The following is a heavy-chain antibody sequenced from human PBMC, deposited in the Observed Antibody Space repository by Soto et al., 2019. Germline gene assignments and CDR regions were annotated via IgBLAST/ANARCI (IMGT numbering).Heavy chain of an antibody. Sequence: GGSLRLSCAASGFTFSSYAMHWVRQAPGEGLEYVSAISSNGGSTYYANSVKGRFTISRDNSKNTLYLQMGSLRAEDMAVYYCARDRLGLWCGELDDAFDIWGQGT. V-gene: IGHV3-64*01. J-gene: IGHJ3*02. CDR1: GFTFSSYA. CDR3: ARDRLGLWCGELDDAFDI. CDR2: ISSNGGST. D-gene: IGHD3-10*01.